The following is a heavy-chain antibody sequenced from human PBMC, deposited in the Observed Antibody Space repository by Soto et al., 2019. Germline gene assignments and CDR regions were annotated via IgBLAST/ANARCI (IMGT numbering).Heavy chain of an antibody. CDR3: ARRYGGNFDY. CDR2: IYYSGST. Sequence: QVQLQESGPGLVKPSETLSLTCTVSGGSINNYYWSWIQQPPGKGLEWIGYIYYSGSTNYNPSLMSRVTISVDTSKNQFSLKLSSVTAADTAVYYCARRYGGNFDYWGHGTLVTVSS. D-gene: IGHD1-26*01. V-gene: IGHV4-59*01. J-gene: IGHJ4*01. CDR1: GGSINNYY.